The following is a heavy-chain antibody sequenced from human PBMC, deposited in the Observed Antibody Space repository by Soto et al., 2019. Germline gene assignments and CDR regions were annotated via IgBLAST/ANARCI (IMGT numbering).Heavy chain of an antibody. CDR3: ASHPLNWSHADS. Sequence: PSETLSLTCTVPGGSITSSEYYWPWMSQPPGKGLPFVGTIYYSGSSYSNPSLKSRLSMSVDTSKNQFSLTMKSVTAADQGVYYCASHPLNWSHADSWGQGVLVTVSS. CDR2: IYYSGSS. V-gene: IGHV4-39*01. D-gene: IGHD1-1*01. CDR1: GGSITSSEYY. J-gene: IGHJ4*02.